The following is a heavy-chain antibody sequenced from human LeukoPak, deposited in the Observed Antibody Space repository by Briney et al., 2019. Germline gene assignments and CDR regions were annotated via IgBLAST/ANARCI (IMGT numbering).Heavy chain of an antibody. D-gene: IGHD3-3*01. J-gene: IGHJ4*02. V-gene: IGHV2-5*02. CDR1: GFSLSTSGVG. Sequence: SGPTLVKPTQTLTLTCTFSGFSLSTSGVGVGWIRQPPGKALEWLALIYWDDDKRYSPSLKSRLTITKDTSKNQVVLTMTNMDPVDTATYYCARSYYDFWSGYYSPKYYFDYWGQGTLVTVSS. CDR2: IYWDDDK. CDR3: ARSYYDFWSGYYSPKYYFDY.